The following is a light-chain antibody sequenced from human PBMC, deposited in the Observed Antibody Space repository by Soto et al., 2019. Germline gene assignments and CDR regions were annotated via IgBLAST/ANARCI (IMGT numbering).Light chain of an antibody. CDR2: GAS. Sequence: EIVFTQSPGTLSFSPGERATLSCRASQSVTSNYLAWYQQKPGQAPRLLIYGASSRATGIPDRFSGSGSGTDFTLTISRLEPEDFAVYYCQQYDTSPPHTFGGGTKVDIK. V-gene: IGKV3-20*01. CDR3: QQYDTSPPHT. J-gene: IGKJ4*01. CDR1: QSVTSNY.